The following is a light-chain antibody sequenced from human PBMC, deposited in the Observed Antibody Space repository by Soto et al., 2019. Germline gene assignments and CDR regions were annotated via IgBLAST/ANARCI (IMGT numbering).Light chain of an antibody. Sequence: DIQKTQSPSSLSASVGDRVTITCRASQTISNYLNWYQEKPGKAPKLLIYAASNLQSGVPSRFSGSGSGTDFTLTITNLQPEDFATYYCQKTYSTPFTFGPGTIVDVK. V-gene: IGKV1-39*01. J-gene: IGKJ3*01. CDR3: QKTYSTPFT. CDR1: QTISNY. CDR2: AAS.